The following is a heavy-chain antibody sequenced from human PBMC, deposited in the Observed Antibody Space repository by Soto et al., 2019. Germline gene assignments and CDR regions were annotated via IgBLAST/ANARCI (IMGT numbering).Heavy chain of an antibody. V-gene: IGHV3-30-3*01. D-gene: IGHD5-12*01. CDR2: ISYDGSNK. CDR3: ARVKFRDGYTTVFAFDI. J-gene: IGHJ3*02. Sequence: GGSLRLSCAASGFTFSSYSMHWVRQAPGKGLEWVAVISYDGSNKCYAASVKGRVTISRDNSKNTLYLQMNSLRAEDTAVYYCARVKFRDGYTTVFAFDIWGQGTMVTVSS. CDR1: GFTFSSYS.